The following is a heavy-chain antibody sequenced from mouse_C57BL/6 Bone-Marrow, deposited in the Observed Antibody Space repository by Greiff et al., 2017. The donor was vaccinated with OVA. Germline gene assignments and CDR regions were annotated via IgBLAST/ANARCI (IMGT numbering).Heavy chain of an antibody. V-gene: IGHV1-69*01. D-gene: IGHD3-2*02. CDR2: IDPSDSYT. CDR1: GYTFTSYW. Sequence: QVQLQQPGAELVMPGASVKLSCKASGYTFTSYWMHWVKQRPGQGLEWIGEIDPSDSYTNYNQKFKGKSTLTVDKSSSTAYMQLSSLTSEDSAVYSCAREAAQANAWFAYWGQGTLVTVSA. CDR3: AREAAQANAWFAY. J-gene: IGHJ3*01.